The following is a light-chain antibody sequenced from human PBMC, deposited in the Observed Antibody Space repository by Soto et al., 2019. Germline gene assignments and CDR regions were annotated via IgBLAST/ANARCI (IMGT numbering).Light chain of an antibody. CDR1: QSVSSN. CDR2: GAS. Sequence: IVLTQSPATLALSPGKIATLSCSASQSVSSNLAWYQQKPGQPPRLLIYGASTRATGIAARFSGSGSGTEFTLTISGLQSEDFAVYFCQQYKNWPPLSFGQGTRLEIK. V-gene: IGKV3-15*01. J-gene: IGKJ5*01. CDR3: QQYKNWPPLS.